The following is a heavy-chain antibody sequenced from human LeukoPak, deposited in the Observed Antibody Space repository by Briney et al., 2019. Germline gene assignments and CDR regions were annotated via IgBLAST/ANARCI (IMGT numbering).Heavy chain of an antibody. CDR1: GYTFTGYY. Sequence: ASVKVSCKSSGYTFTGYYMHWVRQPPGQGLEWMGWINPNSGGTNYAQKFQGRVTMTRDTSISTAYMELSRLRSDDTAVYYCAGEGGPLDYYFDYGGQGTLVTVSS. D-gene: IGHD3-16*01. CDR3: AGEGGPLDYYFDY. J-gene: IGHJ4*02. CDR2: INPNSGGT. V-gene: IGHV1-2*02.